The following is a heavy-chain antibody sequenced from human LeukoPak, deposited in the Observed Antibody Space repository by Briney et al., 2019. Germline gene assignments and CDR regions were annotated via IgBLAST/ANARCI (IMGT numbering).Heavy chain of an antibody. V-gene: IGHV1-69*04. J-gene: IGHJ4*02. D-gene: IGHD5-24*01. Sequence: SVKVSCRASGGTFSSYAISWVRQAPGQGLEWMGRIIPILGIANYAQKFQGRVTITADKSTSTAYMELSSLRSEDTAVYYCAEMGTGGPWDYWGQGTLVTVSS. CDR2: IIPILGIA. CDR1: GGTFSSYA. CDR3: AEMGTGGPWDY.